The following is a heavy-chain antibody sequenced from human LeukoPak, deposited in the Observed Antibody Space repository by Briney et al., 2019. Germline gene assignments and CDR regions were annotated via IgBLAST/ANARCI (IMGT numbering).Heavy chain of an antibody. V-gene: IGHV3-15*04. Sequence: GGSLRLSCAASGFTVSHNEMRWVRQIPGKGLEWVGRIEGKTDGGTTDYAAPVKGRFTISRDDSTNTLYLQMNSLKSEDTAVYYCTTYGSGRKFDYWGQGILVTVSS. CDR2: IEGKTDGGTT. J-gene: IGHJ4*02. CDR1: GFTVSHNE. D-gene: IGHD3-10*01. CDR3: TTYGSGRKFDY.